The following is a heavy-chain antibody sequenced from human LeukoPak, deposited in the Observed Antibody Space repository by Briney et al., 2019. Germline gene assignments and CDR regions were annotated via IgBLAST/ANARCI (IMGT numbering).Heavy chain of an antibody. CDR1: GFTFSSYW. V-gene: IGHV3-48*04. D-gene: IGHD3-9*01. CDR3: ARSIGLTGGGVDV. Sequence: GGSLRLSCAASGFTFSSYWMSWVRQAPGKGLEWVSYITNSGSTIRYADSVKGRFTISRDNAKNSLYLQMNSLRAEDTAVYYCARSIGLTGGGVDVWGQGTTVTVSS. J-gene: IGHJ6*02. CDR2: ITNSGSTI.